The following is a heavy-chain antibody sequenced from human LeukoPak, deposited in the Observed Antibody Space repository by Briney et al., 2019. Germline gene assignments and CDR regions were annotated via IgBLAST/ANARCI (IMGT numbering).Heavy chain of an antibody. CDR2: ISSSGSTI. J-gene: IGHJ4*02. D-gene: IGHD5-18*01. Sequence: GGSLRLSCAASGFTFSDYYMSWIRQAPGKGLEWVSYISSSGSTIYYADSVKGRFTISRDNAKNSLYLQMNSLRAEDTAVYYCARDKLEEWADVDTAMVLGLGGQGTLVTVSS. CDR1: GFTFSDYY. V-gene: IGHV3-11*01. CDR3: ARDKLEEWADVDTAMVLGL.